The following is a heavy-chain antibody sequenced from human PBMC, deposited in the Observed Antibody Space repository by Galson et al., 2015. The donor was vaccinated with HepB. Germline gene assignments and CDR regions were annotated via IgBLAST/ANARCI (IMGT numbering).Heavy chain of an antibody. J-gene: IGHJ3*01. CDR2: INWNGGST. V-gene: IGHV3-20*04. CDR3: TRVSNAYNYLDAFDL. D-gene: IGHD5-24*01. Sequence: SLRLSCAASGFNFDDYGMSWVRQAPGKGLEWVSNINWNGGSTGYSESVKGRFTLSRDNGKSSLFLQMNGLRVEDTALYYCTRVSNAYNYLDAFDLWGQGTMVTVSS. CDR1: GFNFDDYG.